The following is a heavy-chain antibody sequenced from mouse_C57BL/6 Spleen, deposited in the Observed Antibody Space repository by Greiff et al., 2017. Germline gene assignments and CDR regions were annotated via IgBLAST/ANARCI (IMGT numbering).Heavy chain of an antibody. CDR2: IYPSDSET. J-gene: IGHJ4*01. V-gene: IGHV1-61*01. CDR3: ARLYYDYDYYAMDY. D-gene: IGHD2-4*01. Sequence: QVQLQQPGAELVRPGSSVKLSCKASGYTFTSYWMDWVKQRPGQGLEWIGNIYPSDSETHYNQKFKDKATLTVDKSSSTAYMQLSSLTSEDSAVYYCARLYYDYDYYAMDYWGQGTSVTVSS. CDR1: GYTFTSYW.